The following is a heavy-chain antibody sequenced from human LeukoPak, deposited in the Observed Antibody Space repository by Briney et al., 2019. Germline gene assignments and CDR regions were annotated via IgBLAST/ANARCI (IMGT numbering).Heavy chain of an antibody. V-gene: IGHV3-7*01. CDR2: IKQDGSET. Sequence: GGSLRLSCSASGFRFSDFTMTWVRQAPGKGLEWVANIKQDGSETYYVDSVKGRFTISRDNAKNSLFLQMNSLRAEDTAVYYCARRNYYDSSGYSMDAFDIWGQGTMVTVSS. J-gene: IGHJ3*02. D-gene: IGHD3-22*01. CDR1: GFRFSDFT. CDR3: ARRNYYDSSGYSMDAFDI.